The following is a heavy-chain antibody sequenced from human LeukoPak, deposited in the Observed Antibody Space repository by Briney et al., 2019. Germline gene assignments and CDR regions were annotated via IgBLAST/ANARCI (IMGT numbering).Heavy chain of an antibody. V-gene: IGHV3-30-3*01. J-gene: IGHJ4*02. Sequence: GRSLRLSCAASGYIFRICDIHCLRQAPGKGLEWVAVISHHGSNKYYADSVKGRFTISRDNSKNTLYLEMNSLRGEETAVYYCARDPTTVSSAVNYFDHWGQGTLVTVSP. CDR2: ISHHGSNK. D-gene: IGHD1-14*01. CDR1: GYIFRICD. CDR3: ARDPTTVSSAVNYFDH.